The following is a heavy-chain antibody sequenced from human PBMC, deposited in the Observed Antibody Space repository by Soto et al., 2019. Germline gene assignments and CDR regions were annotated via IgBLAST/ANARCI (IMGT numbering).Heavy chain of an antibody. Sequence: ASVKVSCKASGGTFSSYAISWVRQAPGQGLEWMGGIIPIFGTANYAQKFQGRVTITADKSTSTAYMELSSLRSEDTAVYYCARDTVTTRWFDPWGQGTLVPVSS. CDR3: ARDTVTTRWFDP. J-gene: IGHJ5*02. CDR1: GGTFSSYA. V-gene: IGHV1-69*06. D-gene: IGHD4-4*01. CDR2: IIPIFGTA.